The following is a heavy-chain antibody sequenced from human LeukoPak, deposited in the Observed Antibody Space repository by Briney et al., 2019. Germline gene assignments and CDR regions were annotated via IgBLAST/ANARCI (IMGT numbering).Heavy chain of an antibody. Sequence: GRSLRLSCAASGFTFSSYGMHWVRQAPGRGLEWVAVIWYDGSNKYYADSVKGRFTISRDNSKNTLYLQMNSLRAEDTAVYYCARERIAVAGTRDYYYYYYGMDVWGQGTTVTVSS. CDR1: GFTFSSYG. CDR2: IWYDGSNK. J-gene: IGHJ6*02. V-gene: IGHV3-33*08. D-gene: IGHD6-19*01. CDR3: ARERIAVAGTRDYYYYYYGMDV.